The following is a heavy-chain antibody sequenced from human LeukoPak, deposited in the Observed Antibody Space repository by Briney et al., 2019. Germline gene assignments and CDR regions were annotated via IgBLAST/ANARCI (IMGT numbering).Heavy chain of an antibody. CDR1: GGTFSSYA. V-gene: IGHV1-46*01. CDR3: ARDGYNYRIDAFDI. Sequence: VKVSCKASGGTFSSYAISWVRQAPGQGLEWMGIVNPNDGSTSYAQKFQGRVAMTRETSTSTVYMELNSLRSEDTAVYYCARDGYNYRIDAFDIWGQGTMVTVSS. D-gene: IGHD5-24*01. J-gene: IGHJ3*02. CDR2: VNPNDGST.